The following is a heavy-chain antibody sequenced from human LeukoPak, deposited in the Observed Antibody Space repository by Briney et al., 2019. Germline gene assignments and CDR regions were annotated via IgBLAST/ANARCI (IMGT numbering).Heavy chain of an antibody. J-gene: IGHJ4*02. V-gene: IGHV3-23*01. D-gene: IGHD3-22*01. CDR1: GFTFSSYA. CDR2: VSGSGGST. CDR3: AKDHPRGLFRDTAFDN. Sequence: PGGSLRLSCAASGFTFSSYAMSWVRRAPGKGREWVSAVSGSGGSTYYADSVKGRFTISRDNSKNTLYLQMNSLRAEDTAVYYCAKDHPRGLFRDTAFDNWGQGTLVTVSS.